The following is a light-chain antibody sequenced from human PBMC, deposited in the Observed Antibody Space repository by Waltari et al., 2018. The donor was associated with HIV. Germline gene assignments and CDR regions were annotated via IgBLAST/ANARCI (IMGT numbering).Light chain of an antibody. CDR3: SSYTSSSPYA. CDR1: SSDVGGYNY. V-gene: IGLV2-14*03. Sequence: QSALTQPASVSGSPGQSITISCTGTSSDVGGYNYVSWYQQHPGKAPKHMIYDVSKRPSGVSNRFSGSKSGNTASLTISGLQAEDEADYYCSSYTSSSPYAFGTGTKVTVL. J-gene: IGLJ1*01. CDR2: DVS.